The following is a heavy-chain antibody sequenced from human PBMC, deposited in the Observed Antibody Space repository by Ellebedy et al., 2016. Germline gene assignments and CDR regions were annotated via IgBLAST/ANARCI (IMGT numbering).Heavy chain of an antibody. J-gene: IGHJ6*02. CDR1: GDSVSSNSAT. D-gene: IGHD6-19*01. CDR2: TYYRSRWYY. CDR3: ARDPDSSGWFGLDV. V-gene: IGHV6-1*01. Sequence: SQTLSLTCAISGDSVSSNSATWNWIRQSPSRGLEWLGRTYYRSRWYYDYALSVKSRININPDTSKNQFSLQLNAVTPEDTAVYYCARDPDSSGWFGLDVWGQGTAVTVSS.